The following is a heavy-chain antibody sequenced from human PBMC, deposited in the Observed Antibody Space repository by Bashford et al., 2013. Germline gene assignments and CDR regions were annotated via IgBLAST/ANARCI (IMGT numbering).Heavy chain of an antibody. D-gene: IGHD4-11*01. CDR3: ARDSEVRREYRNGLYYYYYMDV. J-gene: IGHJ6*03. V-gene: IGHV3-7*01. Sequence: GSLRLSCVASGFTFGTYWMSWVRQAPGKGLEWVANIKEDGSEIYYVDSVKGRFTMSRDTAKNSLYLQMNSLTAEDTAVYYCARDSEVRREYRNGLYYYYYMDVWGKGTTVTVSS. CDR1: GFTFGTYW. CDR2: IKEDGSEI.